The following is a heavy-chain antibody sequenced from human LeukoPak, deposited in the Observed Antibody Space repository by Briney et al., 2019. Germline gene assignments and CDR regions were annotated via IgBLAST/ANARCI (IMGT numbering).Heavy chain of an antibody. CDR1: GYTFTNSG. CDR2: INPNTGNP. V-gene: IGHV7-4-1*02. CDR3: AKEGSGSSLEY. J-gene: IGHJ4*02. D-gene: IGHD6-6*01. Sequence: ASVKVSCKASGYTFTNSGLNWVRQAPGQGLEWMGWINPNTGNPTYAQGFAGRFVFSLDTSVSTTYLQISSLKTEDTAMYYCAKEGSGSSLEYWGQGTLVTVSS.